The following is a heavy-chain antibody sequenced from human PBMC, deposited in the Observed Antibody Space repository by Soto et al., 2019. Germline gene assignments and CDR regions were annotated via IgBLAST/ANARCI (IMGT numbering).Heavy chain of an antibody. J-gene: IGHJ3*01. Sequence: ASVKVSCKASGYTFTGYYMHWVRQAPGQGLEWMGWINPNSGGTNYAQKFQGWVTMTRDTSISTAYMELSRLRSDDTAVYYCARAMVVAATNAFDXWGQGTMVTV. CDR1: GYTFTGYY. D-gene: IGHD2-15*01. CDR3: ARAMVVAATNAFDX. V-gene: IGHV1-2*04. CDR2: INPNSGGT.